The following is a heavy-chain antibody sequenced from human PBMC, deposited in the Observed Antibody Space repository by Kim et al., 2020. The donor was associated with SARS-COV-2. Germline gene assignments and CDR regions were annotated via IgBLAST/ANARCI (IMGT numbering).Heavy chain of an antibody. CDR3: ARIRSYSGPFNDYYYGMDV. CDR2: IYPGDSDT. Sequence: GESLKISCKGSGYSFTSYWIGWVRQMPGKGLEWMGIIYPGDSDTRYSPSFQGQVTISADKSISTAYLQWSSLKASDTAMYYCARIRSYSGPFNDYYYGMDVWGQGTTVTVSS. CDR1: GYSFTSYW. D-gene: IGHD3-10*01. J-gene: IGHJ6*02. V-gene: IGHV5-51*01.